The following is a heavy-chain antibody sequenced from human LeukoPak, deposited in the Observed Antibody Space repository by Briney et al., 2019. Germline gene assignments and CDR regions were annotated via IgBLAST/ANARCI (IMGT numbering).Heavy chain of an antibody. V-gene: IGHV4-59*02. D-gene: IGHD7-27*01. J-gene: IGHJ4*02. Sequence: SETLSLTCTAAGGSVSDYYWSWIRQSPGKGLEWIGYIYYTGTSYNPSLKSRVTISADTSKTQFSLNLSSVTAADTAAYYCASRNLGNDYWGQGTLVTVSS. CDR2: IYYTGT. CDR3: ASRNLGNDY. CDR1: GGSVSDYY.